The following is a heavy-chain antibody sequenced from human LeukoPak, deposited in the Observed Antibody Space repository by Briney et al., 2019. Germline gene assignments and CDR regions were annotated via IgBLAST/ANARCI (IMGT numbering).Heavy chain of an antibody. CDR1: GGSISSYY. CDR3: ARLKYYYDSSGYRAEYFQH. Sequence: PSETLSLTCTVSGGSISSYYWSWIRQPAGKGLEWIGRIYTSGSTNYNPSLKSRVTMSVDTSKNQFSLKLNSVTAADTAVYYCARLKYYYDSSGYRAEYFQHWGQGTLVTVSS. J-gene: IGHJ1*01. V-gene: IGHV4-4*07. CDR2: IYTSGST. D-gene: IGHD3-22*01.